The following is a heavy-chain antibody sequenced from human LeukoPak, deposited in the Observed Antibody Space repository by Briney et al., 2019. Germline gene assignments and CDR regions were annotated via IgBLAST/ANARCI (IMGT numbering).Heavy chain of an antibody. V-gene: IGHV4-34*01. J-gene: IGHJ3*02. CDR1: GGSFSGYY. Sequence: SETLSLTCAVYGGSFSGYYWSWIRQPPGKGLEWIGEINHSGSTNYNPSLKSRVTISVDTSKNQFSLKLSSLTAADTAVYYCARRVAGESRAFDIWGQGTMVTVSS. D-gene: IGHD3-10*01. CDR2: INHSGST. CDR3: ARRVAGESRAFDI.